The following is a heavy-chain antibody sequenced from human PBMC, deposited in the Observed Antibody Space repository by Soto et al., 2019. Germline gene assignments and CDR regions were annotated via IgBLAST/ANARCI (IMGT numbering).Heavy chain of an antibody. V-gene: IGHV3-74*01. Sequence: GGSLRLSCAASGFTFTNYWMHWVRQVPGKGLVRVSRINAAWSYASYADFVKGRFTISRDNAKNSLYLQMNSLRDEDTAVYYCARDRDKYSGSPQAAFDIWGQGT. J-gene: IGHJ3*02. CDR1: GFTFTNYW. CDR3: ARDRDKYSGSPQAAFDI. CDR2: INAAWSYA. D-gene: IGHD1-26*01.